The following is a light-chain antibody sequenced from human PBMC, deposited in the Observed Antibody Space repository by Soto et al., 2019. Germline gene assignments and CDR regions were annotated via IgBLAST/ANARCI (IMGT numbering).Light chain of an antibody. CDR3: QQYNEYSWT. J-gene: IGKJ1*01. CDR1: QSISAW. Sequence: DILLTQSPSTLSASLGDRVSITCRASQSISAWFAWYQQKPGKAPRLLIYKASTLEIGVPSRFSGSGSGTEFTLTISSLQPDDVATYYCQQYNEYSWTFGQGTKVDI. V-gene: IGKV1-5*03. CDR2: KAS.